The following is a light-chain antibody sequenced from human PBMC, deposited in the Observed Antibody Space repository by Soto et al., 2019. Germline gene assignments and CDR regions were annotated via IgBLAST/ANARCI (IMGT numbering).Light chain of an antibody. V-gene: IGKV3-11*01. Sequence: IEFNESPGALSLSPGERATLSRRASQSVSTFLAWFQQKPGQPPRLLIYNASNRTTGIPARFSGSGSGTDFTLTIYSLQPDDFARYYCQHYDTHFRTFGQGTKVDIK. CDR2: NAS. CDR1: QSVSTF. CDR3: QHYDTHFRT. J-gene: IGKJ1*01.